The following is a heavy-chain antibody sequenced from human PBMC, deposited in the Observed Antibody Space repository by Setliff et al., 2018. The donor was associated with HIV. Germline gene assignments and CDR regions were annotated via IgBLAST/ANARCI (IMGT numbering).Heavy chain of an antibody. V-gene: IGHV1-2*02. CDR1: GYSLTELS. J-gene: IGHJ4*02. Sequence: ASVKVSCKVSGYSLTELSMHWVRQAPGQGLEWMGWINPNSGGTNYAPMFQGRVTMTTDTSTSTAYMELRSLRSDDTAVYYCARELLDLPDLTSRVDYFDYWGQGALVTVSS. CDR3: ARELLDLPDLTSRVDYFDY. D-gene: IGHD2-15*01. CDR2: INPNSGGT.